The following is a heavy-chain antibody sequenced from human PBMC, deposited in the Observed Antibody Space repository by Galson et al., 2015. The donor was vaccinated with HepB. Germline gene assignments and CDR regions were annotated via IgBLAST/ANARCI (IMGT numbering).Heavy chain of an antibody. D-gene: IGHD4-17*01. CDR3: AGGGDYGTYYGMDV. J-gene: IGHJ6*02. CDR1: GYTFTGYY. Sequence: SGKVSCKASGYTFTGYYIHWVRQAPGQGLEWMGWNNPNSGGTNYAQKFQGRVTMTRDTSISTAYMELSRLRSDDTAVYYCAGGGDYGTYYGMDVWGQGTTVTVSS. V-gene: IGHV1-2*02. CDR2: NNPNSGGT.